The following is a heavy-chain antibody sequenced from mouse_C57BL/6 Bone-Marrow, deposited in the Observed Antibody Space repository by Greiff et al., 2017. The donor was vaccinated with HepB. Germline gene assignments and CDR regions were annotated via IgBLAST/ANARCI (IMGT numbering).Heavy chain of an antibody. V-gene: IGHV1-66*01. CDR2: IYPGSGNT. D-gene: IGHD2-2*01. Sequence: VKLMESGPELVKPGASVKISCKASGYSFTSYYIHWVKQRPGQGLEWIGWIYPGSGNTKYNEKFKGKATLTADTSSSTAYMQLSSLTSEDSAVYYCATMVTTGSYFDYWGQGTTLTVSS. J-gene: IGHJ2*01. CDR3: ATMVTTGSYFDY. CDR1: GYSFTSYY.